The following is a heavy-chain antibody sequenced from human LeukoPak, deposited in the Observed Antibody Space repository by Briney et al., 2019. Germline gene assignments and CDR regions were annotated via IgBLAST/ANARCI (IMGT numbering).Heavy chain of an antibody. CDR3: AREVDVGGRHFDY. Sequence: ASVKVSCKASGFTFSGYYIHWVRQAPGQGLGWMGWINPNSGGANYAQKFQGRVTMTRDTSISTAYMELSRLRSDDMAVYYCAREVDVGGRHFDYWGQGTLVTVSS. J-gene: IGHJ4*02. D-gene: IGHD3-16*01. CDR2: INPNSGGA. CDR1: GFTFSGYY. V-gene: IGHV1-2*02.